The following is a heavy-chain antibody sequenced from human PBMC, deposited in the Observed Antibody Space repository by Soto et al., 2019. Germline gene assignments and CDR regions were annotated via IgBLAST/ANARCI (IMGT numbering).Heavy chain of an antibody. J-gene: IGHJ6*02. CDR2: INPNSGGT. Sequence: QVQLVQSGAEVKKPGASVKVSCKASGYTFTGYYMHWVRQAPGQGLEWMGWINPNSGGTNYAQKLQGRVTRTRDTSIITAYMELSRRRSDDTAVYYCARVPSRSSGGMDVWGQGTTVTVSS. D-gene: IGHD3-10*01. CDR3: ARVPSRSSGGMDV. CDR1: GYTFTGYY. V-gene: IGHV1-2*02.